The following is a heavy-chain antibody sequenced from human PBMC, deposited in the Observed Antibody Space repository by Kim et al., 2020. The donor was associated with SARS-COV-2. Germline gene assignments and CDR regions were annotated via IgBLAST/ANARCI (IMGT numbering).Heavy chain of an antibody. CDR1: GFTFSSYS. V-gene: IGHV3-48*02. CDR3: ARGGGYCSSTSCYGVFSPEIDY. Sequence: GGSLRLSCAASGFTFSSYSMNWVRQAPGKGLEWVSYISSSSSTIYYADSVKGRFTISRDNAKNSLYLQMNSLRDEDTAVYYCARGGGYCSSTSCYGVFSPEIDYWGQGTLVTVSS. J-gene: IGHJ4*02. D-gene: IGHD2-2*01. CDR2: ISSSSSTI.